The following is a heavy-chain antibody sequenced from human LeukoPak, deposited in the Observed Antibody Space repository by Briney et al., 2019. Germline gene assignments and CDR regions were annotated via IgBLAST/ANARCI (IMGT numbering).Heavy chain of an antibody. Sequence: PGGSLRLSCAASGFTFSSYSMNWVRQAPGKGLEWVSYISSSSSTIYYADSVKGRFTISRDNAKNSLYLQMNSLRAEDTAVYYCARRYYYGSGSYYYYFDYWGQGTLVTVSS. CDR2: ISSSSSTI. CDR1: GFTFSSYS. V-gene: IGHV3-48*01. D-gene: IGHD3-10*01. J-gene: IGHJ4*02. CDR3: ARRYYYGSGSYYYYFDY.